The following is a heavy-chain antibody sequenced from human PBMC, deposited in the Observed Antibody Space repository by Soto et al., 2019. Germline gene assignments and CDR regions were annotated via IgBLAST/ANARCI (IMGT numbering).Heavy chain of an antibody. Sequence: EVQLVESGGGLVKPGGSLRLSCAASGFTFSNAWMSWVRQAPGKGLEWVGRIKSKTDGGTTDYAAPVKGRFTISRDDSKNTLYLQMNSLKTEDTAVYYCTTVSNDDGDYVLEYGGQGTLVTVSS. D-gene: IGHD4-17*01. CDR2: IKSKTDGGTT. CDR1: GFTFSNAW. CDR3: TTVSNDDGDYVLEY. J-gene: IGHJ4*02. V-gene: IGHV3-15*01.